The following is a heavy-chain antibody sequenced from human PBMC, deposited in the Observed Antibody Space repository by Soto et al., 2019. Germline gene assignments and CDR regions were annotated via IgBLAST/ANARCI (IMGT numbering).Heavy chain of an antibody. CDR2: IYYSGST. V-gene: IGHV4-31*03. CDR3: ARADYGSGSYPFFN. Sequence: PSETLSLTCTVSGGSISSGGYYWSWIRQHPGKGLEWIGYIYYSGSTYYNPSLKSRVTISVDTSKNQFSLKLSSVTAADTAVYYCARADYGSGSYPFFNWGQGTLVTVSS. CDR1: GGSISSGGYY. J-gene: IGHJ4*02. D-gene: IGHD3-10*01.